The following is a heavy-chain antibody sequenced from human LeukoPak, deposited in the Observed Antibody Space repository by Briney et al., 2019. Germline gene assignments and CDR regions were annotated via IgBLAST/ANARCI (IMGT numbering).Heavy chain of an antibody. D-gene: IGHD2-15*01. CDR2: ISSSSSYI. CDR3: ARDSSRYCSGGSCPSSYY. Sequence: GGSLRLSCAASGFTFSSYSMNWVRQAPGKGLEWVSSISSSSSYIYYADSVKGRFTISRDNAKNSLYLQMNGLRAEDTAVYYCARDSSRYCSGGSCPSSYYWGQGTLVTVSS. CDR1: GFTFSSYS. J-gene: IGHJ4*02. V-gene: IGHV3-21*01.